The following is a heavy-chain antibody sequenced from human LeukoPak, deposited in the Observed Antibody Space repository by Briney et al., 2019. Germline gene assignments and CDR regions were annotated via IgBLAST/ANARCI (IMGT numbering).Heavy chain of an antibody. CDR1: GFTFSTYA. CDR2: ISGSDDGT. J-gene: IGHJ4*02. Sequence: GGSLRLSCAASGFTFSTYAMSWVRQIPGKGLEWVSAISGSDDGTYYADSVKGRFTISRDNSKNTLYLQMNSLIAEDTAVYYCAKSGYNRFDYWGQGTRVTVSS. CDR3: AKSGYNRFDY. V-gene: IGHV3-23*01. D-gene: IGHD5-24*01.